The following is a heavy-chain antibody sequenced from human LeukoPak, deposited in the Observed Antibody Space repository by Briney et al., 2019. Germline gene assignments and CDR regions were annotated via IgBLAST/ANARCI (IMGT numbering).Heavy chain of an antibody. CDR1: GFTFSSYS. CDR2: ISSSSSYI. D-gene: IGHD3-22*01. J-gene: IGHJ4*02. CDR3: ASGHLTYYYDSSGYRDY. V-gene: IGHV3-21*01. Sequence: GGSLRLSCAASGFTFSSYSMNWVRQAPGKGLEWVSSISSSSSYIYYADSVKGRFTISRDNAKNSLHLQMNSLRAEDTAVYYCASGHLTYYYDSSGYRDYWGQGTLVTVSS.